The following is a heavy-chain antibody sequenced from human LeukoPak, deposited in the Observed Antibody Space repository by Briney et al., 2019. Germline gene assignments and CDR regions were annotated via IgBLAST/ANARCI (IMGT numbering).Heavy chain of an antibody. J-gene: IGHJ6*03. V-gene: IGHV3-23*01. CDR3: ARDGYSGSYYRLYYFFMDV. D-gene: IGHD1-26*01. CDR2: ISGSGDST. CDR1: GFTFSNYG. Sequence: GGTLRLSCAASGFTFSNYGMSWVRQAPGKGLEWVPSISGSGDSTYYADSVKGRFTISRDNSKNTLYLQMNSLRGEDTAVYYCARDGYSGSYYRLYYFFMDVWGKGTTVTVSS.